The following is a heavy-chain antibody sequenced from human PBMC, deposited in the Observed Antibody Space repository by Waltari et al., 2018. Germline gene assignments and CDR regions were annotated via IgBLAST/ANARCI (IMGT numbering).Heavy chain of an antibody. J-gene: IGHJ6*03. D-gene: IGHD1-26*01. CDR3: ARNWELRGGMDV. CDR1: GGSFSGYH. Sequence: QVQLRQWGAGLLKPSETLSLTCAVYGGSFSGYHWSWIRQPPGKGLEWIGEINHSGNTNQNPSLQSRVTISVDTSKHQFSLKLTSVTAADTAVYYCARNWELRGGMDVWGKGTTVTVSS. V-gene: IGHV4-34*02. CDR2: INHSGNT.